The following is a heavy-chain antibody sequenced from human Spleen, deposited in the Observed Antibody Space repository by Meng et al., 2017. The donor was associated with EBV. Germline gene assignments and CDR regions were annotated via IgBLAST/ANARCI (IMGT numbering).Heavy chain of an antibody. D-gene: IGHD2-15*01. CDR3: VGGDEGRGYFHS. V-gene: IGHV4-30-2*01. Sequence: QLQLQESGSGLVKPSQTLSLTFAVSGGSISIVGYSWNWIRQPPGKGLEWIGYIYHSASTYYDPSLKSRVTISVDRSKNQFSLKLSSVTAADTAVYYCVGGDEGRGYFHSWGQGTLVTVSS. CDR2: IYHSAST. CDR1: GGSISIVGYS. J-gene: IGHJ4*02.